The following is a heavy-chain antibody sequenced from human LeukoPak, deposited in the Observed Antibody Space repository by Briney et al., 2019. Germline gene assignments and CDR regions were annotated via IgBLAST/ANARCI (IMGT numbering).Heavy chain of an antibody. D-gene: IGHD2-15*01. J-gene: IGHJ3*02. V-gene: IGHV3-48*03. CDR2: VRSRRNTI. CDR1: GFAFSSYE. Sequence: GGSLRLSCVASGFAFSSYEMDWVRQAPGKGLEWVSYVRSRRNTIYYADSVKGRFTISRDNAKNSLYLQMDSLRVEDTAVYYRATEGPGYCSGGSCDGDAFDIWGQGTMVTVSS. CDR3: ATEGPGYCSGGSCDGDAFDI.